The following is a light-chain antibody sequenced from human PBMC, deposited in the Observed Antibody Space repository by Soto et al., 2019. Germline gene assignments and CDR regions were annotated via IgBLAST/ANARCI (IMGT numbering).Light chain of an antibody. Sequence: LTQPASVSGSPGQSITISCTGTSSDVGRYNYVSWYQHHPGKAPKLVISEVSNRPSGISNRFSGSKSGNTAYLTISGLQAEDEADYYCSSSAITSTPMYVFGTGTKVTVL. CDR3: SSSAITSTPMYV. J-gene: IGLJ1*01. V-gene: IGLV2-14*01. CDR1: SSDVGRYNY. CDR2: EVS.